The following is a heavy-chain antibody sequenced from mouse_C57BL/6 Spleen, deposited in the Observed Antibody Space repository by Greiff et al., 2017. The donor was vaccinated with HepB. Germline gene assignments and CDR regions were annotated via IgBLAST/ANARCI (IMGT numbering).Heavy chain of an antibody. CDR3: AIYGWYFDV. CDR2: ISYDGSN. D-gene: IGHD1-1*01. CDR1: GYSITSGYY. Sequence: EVQLQESGPGLVKPSQSLSLTCSVTGYSITSGYYWNWIRQFPGNKLEWMGYISYDGSNNYNPSLKNRISITRDTSKNQFFLKLNSVTTEDTATYYCAIYGWYFDVWGTGTTVTVSS. V-gene: IGHV3-6*01. J-gene: IGHJ1*03.